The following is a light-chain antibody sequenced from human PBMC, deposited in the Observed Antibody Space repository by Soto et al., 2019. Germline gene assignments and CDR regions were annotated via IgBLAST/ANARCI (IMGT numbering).Light chain of an antibody. Sequence: EIVLTQSPGTLSLSPGERATLSCRASQSIDRYLAWYQQKPGQAPRLLIYEASNRATGIPPRFSGSGSGTDFTLTISRLEPEDFAVYYCQQYGRSPWTFGQGTKVDIK. CDR1: QSIDRY. V-gene: IGKV3-20*01. CDR2: EAS. J-gene: IGKJ1*01. CDR3: QQYGRSPWT.